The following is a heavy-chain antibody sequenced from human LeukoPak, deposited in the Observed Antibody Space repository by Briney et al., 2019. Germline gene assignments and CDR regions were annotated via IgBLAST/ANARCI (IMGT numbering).Heavy chain of an antibody. CDR1: GYTFTNYY. CDR2: ISAYNGNT. V-gene: IGHV1-18*01. J-gene: IGHJ4*02. D-gene: IGHD3/OR15-3a*01. CDR3: ARTLSDSGLSY. Sequence: ASVKVSCKASGYTFTNYYISWVRQAPGQGLEWMGWISAYNGNTNYAQNLQGRVTMTTDTSTSTVYMELSSLRSEDTAVYYCARTLSDSGLSYWGQGTLVTVSS.